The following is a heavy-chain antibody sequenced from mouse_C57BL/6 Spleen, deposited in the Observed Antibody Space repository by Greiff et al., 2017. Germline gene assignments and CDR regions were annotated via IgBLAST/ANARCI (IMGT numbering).Heavy chain of an antibody. CDR1: GYTFTSYW. V-gene: IGHV1-55*01. D-gene: IGHD1-1*01. J-gene: IGHJ2*01. CDR3: ARRETTVVPFDY. Sequence: QVQLQQPGAELVKPGASVKMSCKASGYTFTSYWITWVKQRPGQGLEWIGDIYPGSGSTNYNEKFKSKATLTVDTSSSTAYMQLSSLTSEDSAVYYCARRETTVVPFDYWGQGTTLTVSS. CDR2: IYPGSGST.